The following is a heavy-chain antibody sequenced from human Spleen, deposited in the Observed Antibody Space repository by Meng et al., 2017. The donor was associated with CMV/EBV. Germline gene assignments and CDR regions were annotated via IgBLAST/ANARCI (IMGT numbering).Heavy chain of an antibody. CDR1: GFTFSSYA. CDR2: ISGDGGST. V-gene: IGHV3-23*01. D-gene: IGHD6-13*01. J-gene: IGHJ4*02. CDR3: AKDGRYSSSWYFCDY. Sequence: GESLKISCAASGFTFSSYAMSWVRQAPGKGLEWVSGISGDGGSTYYADSVKGRFTISRDNSKNTLYPQMNSLRAEDTAVYYCAKDGRYSSSWYFCDYWGQGTLVTVSS.